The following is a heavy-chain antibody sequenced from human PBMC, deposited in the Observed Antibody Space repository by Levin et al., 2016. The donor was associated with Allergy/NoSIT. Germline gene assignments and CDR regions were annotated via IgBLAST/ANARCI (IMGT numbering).Heavy chain of an antibody. CDR3: AREVVTATTVDY. D-gene: IGHD2-21*02. J-gene: IGHJ4*02. Sequence: WIRQPPGKGLEWIGSIYYSGSTYYNPSLKSRVTISVDTSKNQFSLKLSSVTAADTAAYYCAREVVTATTVDYWGQGTLVTVSS. V-gene: IGHV4-39*07. CDR2: IYYSGST.